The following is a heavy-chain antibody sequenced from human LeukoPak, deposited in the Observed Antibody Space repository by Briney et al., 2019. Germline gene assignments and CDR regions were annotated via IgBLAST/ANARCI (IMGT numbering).Heavy chain of an antibody. J-gene: IGHJ3*02. CDR2: IYHSGST. D-gene: IGHD3-22*01. CDR3: ASRKTYYYDSSGSGAFDI. Sequence: PSQTLSLTCTVSGSSISSGDYYWSWIRQPPGRGLEWIGYIYHSGSTYYNPSLKSRVSISVDTSKNQFSLKLSSVTAADTAVYYCASRKTYYYDSSGSGAFDIWGQGTMVTVSS. V-gene: IGHV4-30-4*01. CDR1: GSSISSGDYY.